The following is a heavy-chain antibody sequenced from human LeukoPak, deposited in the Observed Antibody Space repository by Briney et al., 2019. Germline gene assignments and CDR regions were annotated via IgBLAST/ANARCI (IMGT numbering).Heavy chain of an antibody. J-gene: IGHJ4*02. CDR1: GGSLSTHH. V-gene: IGHV4-59*11. Sequence: SETLSLTCVVSGGSLSTHHWSWIRQSPGRGLEWIGYISDSGSTNYNPSLKGRVTISVDTSKNQFSLMLSSVTAADTAVYYCARGYDSSAYYPFNYWGQGTLVTVSS. CDR3: ARGYDSSAYYPFNY. D-gene: IGHD3-22*01. CDR2: ISDSGST.